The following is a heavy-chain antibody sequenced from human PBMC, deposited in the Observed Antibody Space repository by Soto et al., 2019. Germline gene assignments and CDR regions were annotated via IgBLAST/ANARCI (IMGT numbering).Heavy chain of an antibody. D-gene: IGHD6-19*01. CDR3: ARISSGWYSGRYYYYGMDV. J-gene: IGHJ6*02. V-gene: IGHV5-10-1*01. CDR1: GYSFTSYW. CDR2: IDPSDSYT. Sequence: GESLKISCKGSGYSFTSYWISWVRQMPGKGLEWMGRIDPSDSYTNYSPSFQGHVTISADKSISTAYLQWSSLKASATAMYYCARISSGWYSGRYYYYGMDVWGQGTTVTVSS.